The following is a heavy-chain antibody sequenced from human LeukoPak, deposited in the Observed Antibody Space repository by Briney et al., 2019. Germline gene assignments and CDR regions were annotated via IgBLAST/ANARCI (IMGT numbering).Heavy chain of an antibody. Sequence: SETLSLTCTVSGGSVSSGSYYWSWIRQPPGKGLEWIGYIYYSGSTNYNPSLKSRVTISVDTSKNQFSLKLSSVTAADTAVYYCARGDDYVWGSYRYAFDIWGQGTMVTVSS. CDR2: IYYSGST. CDR3: ARGDDYVWGSYRYAFDI. D-gene: IGHD3-16*02. CDR1: GGSVSSGSYY. V-gene: IGHV4-61*01. J-gene: IGHJ3*02.